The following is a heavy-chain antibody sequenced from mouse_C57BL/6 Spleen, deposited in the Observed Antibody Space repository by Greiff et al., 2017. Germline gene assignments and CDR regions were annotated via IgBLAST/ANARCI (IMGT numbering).Heavy chain of an antibody. CDR1: GFTFSSYT. Sequence: EVKLMESGGGLVKPGGSLKLSCAASGFTFSSYTMSWVRQTPEKRLEWVATISGGGGNTYYPDSVKGRFTISRDNAKNTLYLQMSSLRSEDTALYYCARLRDYDFFDYWGQGTTLTVSS. D-gene: IGHD2-4*01. CDR2: ISGGGGNT. CDR3: ARLRDYDFFDY. J-gene: IGHJ2*01. V-gene: IGHV5-9*01.